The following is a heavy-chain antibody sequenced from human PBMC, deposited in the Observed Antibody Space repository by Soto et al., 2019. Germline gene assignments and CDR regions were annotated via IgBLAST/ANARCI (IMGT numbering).Heavy chain of an antibody. Sequence: ASVKVSCKASGGTFSSYAISWVRQAPGQGLEWMGGIIPIFGTANYAQKFQGRVTITADESTSTAYMELSSLRSEDTAVYYCARAGGMATIPLFDYWGQGTLVSVSS. CDR2: IIPIFGTA. J-gene: IGHJ4*02. CDR1: GGTFSSYA. V-gene: IGHV1-69*13. CDR3: ARAGGMATIPLFDY. D-gene: IGHD5-12*01.